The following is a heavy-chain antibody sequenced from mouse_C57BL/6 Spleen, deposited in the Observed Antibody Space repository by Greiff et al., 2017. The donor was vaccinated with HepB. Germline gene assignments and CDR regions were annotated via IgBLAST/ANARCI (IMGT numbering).Heavy chain of an antibody. CDR2: INPYNGDT. J-gene: IGHJ3*01. D-gene: IGHD2-2*01. V-gene: IGHV1-20*01. Sequence: VQLQQSGPELVKPGDSVKISCTASGYSFTGYFMNWVMQSHGKSLEWIGRINPYNGDTFYNQKFKGKATLTVDKSSSTAHMELRSLTSEDSAVFICARGGGYDGFAYWGQGTLVTVSA. CDR1: GYSFTGYF. CDR3: ARGGGYDGFAY.